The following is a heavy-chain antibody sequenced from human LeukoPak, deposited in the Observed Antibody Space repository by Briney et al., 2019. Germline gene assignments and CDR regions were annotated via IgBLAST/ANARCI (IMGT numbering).Heavy chain of an antibody. J-gene: IGHJ4*02. D-gene: IGHD3-22*01. CDR2: INPNSGGT. CDR1: GYTFTGYY. V-gene: IGHV1-2*02. CDR3: ARSSAPYYYDSSGYYLLDY. Sequence: ASVKVSCKASGYTFTGYYMHWVRQAPGQGLEWMGWINPNSGGTNYAQKFQGRVTMTRDTSISTAYMELSRLRSDDTAVYYCARSSAPYYYDSSGYYLLDYWGQGTLVTVSS.